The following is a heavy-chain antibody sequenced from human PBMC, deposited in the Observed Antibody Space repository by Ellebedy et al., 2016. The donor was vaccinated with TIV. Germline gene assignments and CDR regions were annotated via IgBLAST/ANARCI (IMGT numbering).Heavy chain of an antibody. V-gene: IGHV1-46*01. CDR2: INPSGGRT. D-gene: IGHD2-8*01. CDR1: GYTFTRYY. Sequence: ASVKVSCXASGYTFTRYYLHWVRQAPGQGLEWMGIINPSGGRTSFAQKFQGRVTVTRDTSTSTVYMELSRLKSEDTAVYYCARDLGVVRNNWFDPWGQGTLVTVSS. J-gene: IGHJ5*02. CDR3: ARDLGVVRNNWFDP.